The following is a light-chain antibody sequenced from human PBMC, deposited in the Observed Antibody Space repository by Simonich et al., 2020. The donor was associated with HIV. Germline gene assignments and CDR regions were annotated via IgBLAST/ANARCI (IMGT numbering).Light chain of an antibody. V-gene: IGKV4-1*01. J-gene: IGKJ4*01. CDR3: QQYYSTPLT. Sequence: DIVMTQSPDSLAVYLGERATINCKSSQGVLYSSNNKNYLAWYQQKPGQPPKVRIYWASTRESGVPDRFSGSGSGTDFTLTISSLQAEDVAVYYCQQYYSTPLTFGGGTKVEIK. CDR1: QGVLYSSNNKNY. CDR2: WAS.